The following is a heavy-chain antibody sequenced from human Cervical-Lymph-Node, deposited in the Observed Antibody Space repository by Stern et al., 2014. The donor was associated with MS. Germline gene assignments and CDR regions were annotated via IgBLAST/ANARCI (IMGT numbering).Heavy chain of an antibody. V-gene: IGHV3-72*01. CDR1: GFTFSDHY. Sequence: EVQLVESGGGLVRPGGSLRLSCGVSGFTFSDHYMDWVRNAPGKGLEWVGRSRNKPNSYTTEYAASVKGRFTVSRDDSKNLLYLQMNSLKTDDTAVYYCARGFHSFDSWGQGTLVTVSS. CDR2: SRNKPNSYTT. J-gene: IGHJ4*02. CDR3: ARGFHSFDS.